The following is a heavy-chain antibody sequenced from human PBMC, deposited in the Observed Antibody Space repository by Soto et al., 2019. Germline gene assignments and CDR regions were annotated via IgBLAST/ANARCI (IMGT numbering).Heavy chain of an antibody. Sequence: QVQLQESGPGLVKPSQTLSLTCTVSGGSISSGGYHCNWIRQRPGQGLEWIGYVFYSGSTYFNPYLKSRLSMSVDTDKNQFSLKLRSLTAADTAVYYCARARDSSGLAFDIWGQGTMVTVSS. V-gene: IGHV4-31*03. J-gene: IGHJ3*02. CDR2: VFYSGST. CDR3: ARARDSSGLAFDI. CDR1: GGSISSGGYH. D-gene: IGHD3-22*01.